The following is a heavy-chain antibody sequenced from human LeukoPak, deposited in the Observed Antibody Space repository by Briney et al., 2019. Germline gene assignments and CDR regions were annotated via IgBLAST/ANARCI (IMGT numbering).Heavy chain of an antibody. Sequence: VSGPTLVNPTQTLTLTCTFSGFSLSTGGAGVGWFRQPPGKALEWLALVYWNDDKRYSPSLKSRLTITKDTSKNQVVLIMTNMDPVDTATYYCVQRGGYWGQGTLVTVSS. J-gene: IGHJ4*02. D-gene: IGHD1-26*01. V-gene: IGHV2-5*01. CDR2: VYWNDDK. CDR3: VQRGGY. CDR1: GFSLSTGGAG.